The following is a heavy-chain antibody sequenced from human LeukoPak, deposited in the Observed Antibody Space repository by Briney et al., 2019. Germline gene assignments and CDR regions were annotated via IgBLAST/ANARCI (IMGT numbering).Heavy chain of an antibody. Sequence: PSETLSLTCTVSGGSISSYYWNWIRQPPGKGLEWIGYIYYSGSTNYNPSLKSRVTISVDTSKNQFSLKLSSVTAADTAVYYCARGADSSGYYSIFYFDFWGQGTLVTVSS. CDR2: IYYSGST. V-gene: IGHV4-59*01. J-gene: IGHJ4*02. D-gene: IGHD3-22*01. CDR3: ARGADSSGYYSIFYFDF. CDR1: GGSISSYY.